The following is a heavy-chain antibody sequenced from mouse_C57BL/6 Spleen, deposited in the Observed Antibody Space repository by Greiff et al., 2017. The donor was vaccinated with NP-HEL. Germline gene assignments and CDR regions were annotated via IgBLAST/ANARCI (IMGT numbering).Heavy chain of an antibody. CDR1: GYTFTSYW. CDR2: IDPSDSET. V-gene: IGHV1-52*01. Sequence: VQLQQPGAELVRPGSSVKLSCKASGYTFTSYWMHWVKQRPIQGLEWIGNIDPSDSETHYNQKFKDKATLTVDKSSSTAYMQLSSLTSEDSAVYYCARFYDGYPAWFAYWGQGTLVTVSA. J-gene: IGHJ3*01. D-gene: IGHD2-3*01. CDR3: ARFYDGYPAWFAY.